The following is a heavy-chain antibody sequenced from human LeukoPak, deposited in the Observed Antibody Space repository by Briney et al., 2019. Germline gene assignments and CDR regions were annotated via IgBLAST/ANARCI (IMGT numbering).Heavy chain of an antibody. V-gene: IGHV3-21*01. D-gene: IGHD4-17*01. J-gene: IGHJ4*02. CDR3: ARDYGDYEDFHFFDY. Sequence: GGSLRLSCAASGFTFSSYAMSWVRQAPGKGLEWVSSISSSSSYIYYADSVKGRFTISRDNAKNSLYLQMNSLRAEDTAVYYCARDYGDYEDFHFFDYWGQGTLVTVSS. CDR1: GFTFSSYA. CDR2: ISSSSSYI.